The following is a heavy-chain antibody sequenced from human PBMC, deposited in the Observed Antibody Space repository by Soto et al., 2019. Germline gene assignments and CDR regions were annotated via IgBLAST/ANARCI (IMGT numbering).Heavy chain of an antibody. D-gene: IGHD5-18*01. CDR1: GFTFISYA. CDR2: ISYDGSNK. V-gene: IGHV3-30-3*01. Sequence: PGGSLRLSCAASGFTFISYAMHWVRQAPGKGLEWAAVISYDGSNKYYADSVKGRFTISRDNSKNTLYLQMNSLRAEDTAAYYCASLVDTAMAPFPLTFGWFDPWGQGTLVTVSS. CDR3: ASLVDTAMAPFPLTFGWFDP. J-gene: IGHJ5*02.